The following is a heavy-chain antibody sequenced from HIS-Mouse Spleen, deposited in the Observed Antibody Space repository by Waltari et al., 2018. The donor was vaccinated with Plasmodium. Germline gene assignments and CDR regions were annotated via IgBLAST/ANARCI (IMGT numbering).Heavy chain of an antibody. CDR2: IKKDGSEK. CDR3: ASSWYWYFDL. Sequence: EVQLVEYGGGWVQPGGYLRRSCAAAGFTCRSYWMSWVRQAPGKGLEWVANIKKDGSEKYYVDSVKGRFTISRDNAKNSLYLQMNSLRAEDTAVYYCASSWYWYFDLWGRGTLVTVSS. D-gene: IGHD6-13*01. J-gene: IGHJ2*01. V-gene: IGHV3-7*01. CDR1: GFTCRSYW.